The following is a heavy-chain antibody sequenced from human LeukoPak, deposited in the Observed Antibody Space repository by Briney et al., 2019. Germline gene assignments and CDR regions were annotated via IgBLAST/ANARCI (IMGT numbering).Heavy chain of an antibody. CDR1: GFTFSSYW. D-gene: IGHD1-26*01. CDR3: AKFSGSYYYYYAMDV. V-gene: IGHV3-74*03. Sequence: GGSLRLSCAASGFTFSSYWMHWVRQAPGKGLVWVSRINSDGSTTTYADSVKGRFTISRDNAKDTLYLQMDGLGAENTAVYYCAKFSGSYYYYYAMDVWGQGTTVTVSS. J-gene: IGHJ6*02. CDR2: INSDGSTT.